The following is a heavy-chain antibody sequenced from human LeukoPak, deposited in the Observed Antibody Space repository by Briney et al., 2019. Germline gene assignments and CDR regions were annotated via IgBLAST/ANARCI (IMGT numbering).Heavy chain of an antibody. D-gene: IGHD3-16*01. CDR2: FYHGANP. V-gene: IGHV4-59*12. J-gene: IGHJ4*02. CDR3: ARGGRYYDTRGYHREYYFVY. CDR1: GGSISTFY. Sequence: SETLSLTCSVSGGSISTFYWSWIRQPPGKGLEWLGYFYHGANPNCHPSLKSRVSLSVSTPQNQFSLRLSPVAAPGQAWFFCARGGRYYDTRGYHREYYFVYWGPGTLVTVSS.